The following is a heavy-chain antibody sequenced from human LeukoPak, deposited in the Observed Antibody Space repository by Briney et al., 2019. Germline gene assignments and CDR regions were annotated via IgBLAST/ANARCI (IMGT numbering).Heavy chain of an antibody. CDR1: GFTFSSYW. D-gene: IGHD2-8*01. J-gene: IGHJ5*02. V-gene: IGHV3-7*01. Sequence: GGSLRLSCAASGFTFSSYWMSWVRQAPGKGLEWVANIKQDGSEKYHVDSVKGRFTISRDNAKNSLYLQMNSLRAEDTAVYYCARDLIVLMVYAEGFDPWGQGTLVTVSS. CDR3: ARDLIVLMVYAEGFDP. CDR2: IKQDGSEK.